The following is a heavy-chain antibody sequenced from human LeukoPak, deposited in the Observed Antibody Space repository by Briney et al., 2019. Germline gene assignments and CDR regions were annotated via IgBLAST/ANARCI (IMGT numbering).Heavy chain of an antibody. CDR2: ISRSAATI. CDR3: ARVPRITMVRGVMGNHPFDY. CDR1: GFTFSSYE. J-gene: IGHJ4*02. Sequence: QSGGSLRLSCAGSGFTFSSYEMNWVRQAPGKGLEWVSSISRSAATIYYADSVKGRFTISRDNAKNSLYLQMNSLRAEDTAVYYCARVPRITMVRGVMGNHPFDYWGQGTLVTVSS. D-gene: IGHD3-10*01. V-gene: IGHV3-48*03.